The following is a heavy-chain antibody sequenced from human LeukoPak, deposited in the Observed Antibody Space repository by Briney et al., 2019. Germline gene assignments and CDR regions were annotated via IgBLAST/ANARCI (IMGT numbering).Heavy chain of an antibody. CDR3: AKDFLGSSWHDDADYFDY. CDR2: ISASGGST. CDR1: GFTFSSYA. D-gene: IGHD6-13*01. J-gene: IGHJ4*02. V-gene: IGHV3-23*01. Sequence: GGSLRLSCAASGFTFSSYAMSWVRQAPGKGLEWVSAISASGGSTYYADSVKGRFTISRDNSKNTLYLQMNSLRAEDTAIYYCAKDFLGSSWHDDADYFDYWGQGTLVTVSS.